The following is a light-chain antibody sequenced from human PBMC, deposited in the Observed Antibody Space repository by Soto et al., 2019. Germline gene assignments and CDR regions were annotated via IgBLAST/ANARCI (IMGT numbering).Light chain of an antibody. CDR1: QGITRY. J-gene: IGKJ1*01. Sequence: EIVLTQSPATLSLSPGERATLSCRASQGITRYLAWYQQKPGQAPRLLIYDASNRATGIPARFSGSGSGTDFTLTISSLEPEDFAMYYCQQRFNWPPWTLGQGTKVEIK. CDR3: QQRFNWPPWT. CDR2: DAS. V-gene: IGKV3-11*01.